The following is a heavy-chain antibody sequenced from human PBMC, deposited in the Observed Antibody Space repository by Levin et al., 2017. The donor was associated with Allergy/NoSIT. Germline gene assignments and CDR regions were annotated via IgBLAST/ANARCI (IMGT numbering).Heavy chain of an antibody. J-gene: IGHJ4*02. D-gene: IGHD3-10*01. CDR2: ISYDGSNK. CDR1: GFTFSSYA. V-gene: IGHV3-30*04. Sequence: AGGSLRLSCAASGFTFSSYAMHWVRQAPGKGLEWVAVISYDGSNKYYADSVKGRFTISRDNSKNTLYLQMNSLRAEDTAVYYCATTSKPLWFGELFSFDYWGQGTLVTVSS. CDR3: ATTSKPLWFGELFSFDY.